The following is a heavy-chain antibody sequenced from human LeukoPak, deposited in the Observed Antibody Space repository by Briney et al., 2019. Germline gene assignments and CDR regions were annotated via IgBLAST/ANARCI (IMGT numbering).Heavy chain of an antibody. CDR1: GGSISSYY. V-gene: IGHV4-59*12. D-gene: IGHD3-22*01. CDR2: IYSSGAT. Sequence: SETLSLTCTVSGGSISSYYWSWIRQPPGKGLEWIAYIYSSGATIYSPSLRSRVTISVDTSKNQFSLKLSSVTAADTAVYYCARKEDDSSGYWEYYFDYWGQGTLVTVSS. J-gene: IGHJ4*02. CDR3: ARKEDDSSGYWEYYFDY.